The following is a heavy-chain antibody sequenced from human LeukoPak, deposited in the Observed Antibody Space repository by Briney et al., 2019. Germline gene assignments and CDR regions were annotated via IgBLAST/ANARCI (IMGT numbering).Heavy chain of an antibody. D-gene: IGHD3-3*01. V-gene: IGHV3-21*01. CDR2: IWTGGDYI. Sequence: GGSLRLSCATSGFFFSAYRMNWVRQAPGKGLAWVSSIWTGGDYIYYADSVQGRFSISRDNAKKPLYLQMNSLRVEDTAVYFCARWDDLLHFDYWGQGVLVTVSS. CDR1: GFFFSAYR. CDR3: ARWDDLLHFDY. J-gene: IGHJ4*02.